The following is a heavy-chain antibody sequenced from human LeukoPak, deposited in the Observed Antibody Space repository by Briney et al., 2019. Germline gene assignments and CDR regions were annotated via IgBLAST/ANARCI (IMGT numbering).Heavy chain of an antibody. J-gene: IGHJ6*03. V-gene: IGHV1-69*04. CDR1: GGTFSSYA. Sequence: SVKVSCKASGGTFSSYAISWVRQAPGQGLEWMGRIIPILGIANYAQKLQGRVTMTTDTSTSTAYMELRSLRSDDTAVYYCARDGSGSYYLYYYYYMDVWGKGTTVTVSS. CDR3: ARDGSGSYYLYYYYYMDV. CDR2: IIPILGIA. D-gene: IGHD1-26*01.